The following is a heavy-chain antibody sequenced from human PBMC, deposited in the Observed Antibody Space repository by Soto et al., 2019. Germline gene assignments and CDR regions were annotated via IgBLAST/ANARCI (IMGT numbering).Heavy chain of an antibody. Sequence: PSETLSLTCTVSGDSISTNSYSWGWIRQPPGQGLEWIGLFYYSGSTHYNPSLKSRLTVSVDTSKNQFSLKVSSVTAADTAVYYCARSHDILTGYSPPGPAWGQGTLVTVSS. CDR2: FYYSGST. CDR3: ARSHDILTGYSPPGPA. D-gene: IGHD3-9*01. V-gene: IGHV4-39*01. J-gene: IGHJ5*02. CDR1: GDSISTNSYS.